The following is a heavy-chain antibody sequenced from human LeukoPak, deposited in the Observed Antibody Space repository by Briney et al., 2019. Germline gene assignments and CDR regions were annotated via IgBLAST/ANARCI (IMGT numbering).Heavy chain of an antibody. CDR3: ARRGEGYYDSSGYPDY. D-gene: IGHD3-22*01. CDR1: GFTFSSYG. CDR2: IWYDGSNK. J-gene: IGHJ4*02. Sequence: GRSLRLSCAASGFTFSSYGMHWVRQAPGKGLEWVAVIWYDGSNKYYADSVKGRFTISRDNSKNTLYLQMNSLRAEDTAVYYCARRGEGYYDSSGYPDYWGQGTLVTVSS. V-gene: IGHV3-33*01.